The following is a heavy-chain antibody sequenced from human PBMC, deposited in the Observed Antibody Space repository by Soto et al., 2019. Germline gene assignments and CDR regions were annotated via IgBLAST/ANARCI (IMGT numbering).Heavy chain of an antibody. D-gene: IGHD6-13*01. CDR1: GYTFTRYA. V-gene: IGHV1-3*01. Sequence: ASVKVSCKASGYTFTRYAMHWVRQAPGQRLEWMGWINAGNGNTKYSQKFQGRVTISRDTSTSTAYMELSSLRPEDTAVYHCARDIQGGSSSWLYYYYYGMDVWGQGTTVTVSS. CDR3: ARDIQGGSSSWLYYYYYGMDV. J-gene: IGHJ6*02. CDR2: INAGNGNT.